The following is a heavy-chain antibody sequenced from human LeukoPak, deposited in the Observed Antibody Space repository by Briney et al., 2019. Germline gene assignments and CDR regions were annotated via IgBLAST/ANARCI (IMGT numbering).Heavy chain of an antibody. CDR2: ISAYNGNT. V-gene: IGHV1-18*01. Sequence: ASVKVSCKASGYTFTSYGISWVRQAPGQGLEWMGWISAYNGNTNYAQKLQGRVTMTTDTSTSTAYMELRSLRSDDTAVHYCARGMWLETYYYYGMDVWGQGTTVTVSS. D-gene: IGHD6-19*01. CDR3: ARGMWLETYYYYGMDV. CDR1: GYTFTSYG. J-gene: IGHJ6*02.